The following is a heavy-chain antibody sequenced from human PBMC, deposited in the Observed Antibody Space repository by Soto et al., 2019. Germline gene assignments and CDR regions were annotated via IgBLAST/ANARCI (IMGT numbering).Heavy chain of an antibody. J-gene: IGHJ4*02. D-gene: IGHD6-13*01. CDR2: IHTTENT. CDR3: ARALSSAAGLYFDF. V-gene: IGHV4-4*07. Sequence: SETLSLTCTVSGDSIRSYYWSWLRQTAGKGMEWIGRIHTTENTNYNPSLKSRVTMSIDTSKNQFSLKLSSLTAADTAVYYCARALSSAAGLYFDFWGQGTRVTVSS. CDR1: GDSIRSYY.